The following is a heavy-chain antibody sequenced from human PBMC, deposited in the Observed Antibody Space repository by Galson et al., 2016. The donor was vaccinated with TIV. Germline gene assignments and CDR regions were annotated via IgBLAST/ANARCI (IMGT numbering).Heavy chain of an antibody. CDR3: SRAEDTWNDVPFDY. J-gene: IGHJ4*02. V-gene: IGHV1-18*01. CDR2: ISTYNGNT. CDR1: GYTFTSYG. Sequence: SVKVSCKASGYTFTSYGFGWVRQAPGQGLEWMGWISTYNGNTNYAQKFQGRVTLTTETSTSTASMELRGLTSEDTAMYYWSRAEDTWNDVPFDYWGQGTLVTVSS. D-gene: IGHD1-1*01.